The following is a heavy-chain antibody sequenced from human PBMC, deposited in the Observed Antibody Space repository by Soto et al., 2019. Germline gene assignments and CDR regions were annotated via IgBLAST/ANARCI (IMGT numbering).Heavy chain of an antibody. J-gene: IGHJ4*02. Sequence: PGRSMRLACDVSGFSPRSYGMRWVRPAPGKGLEWVAVVSYDGSNNLYAASVKDRFLISRDNSKNTLYLQMNSLRPEDTALYYCAKDQMVTALSDMDSWGQGTLVTVSS. D-gene: IGHD5-18*01. CDR3: AKDQMVTALSDMDS. CDR1: GFSPRSYG. V-gene: IGHV3-30*18. CDR2: VSYDGSNN.